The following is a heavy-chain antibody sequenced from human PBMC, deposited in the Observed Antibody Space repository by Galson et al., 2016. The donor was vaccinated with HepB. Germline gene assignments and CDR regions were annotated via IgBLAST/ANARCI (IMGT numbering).Heavy chain of an antibody. D-gene: IGHD2/OR15-2a*01. CDR1: GGSIATSTSY. CDR3: ARNRTPIRGGENWFDP. J-gene: IGHJ5*02. V-gene: IGHV4-39*01. CDR2: IYYSGST. Sequence: SETLSLTCSVSGGSIATSTSYWAWIRQPPGKGLEWIGSIYYSGSTHYNPSLKSRLTVSVDTSKNQFSLTLTSVTAADTGVYYCARNRTPIRGGENWFDPWGQGTLVTVSS.